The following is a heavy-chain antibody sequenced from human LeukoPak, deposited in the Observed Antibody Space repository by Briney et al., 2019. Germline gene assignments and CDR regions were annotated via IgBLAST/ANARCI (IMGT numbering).Heavy chain of an antibody. CDR3: AREGSAYGMDV. CDR1: GGSINRYF. J-gene: IGHJ6*02. CDR2: IYYSGTN. V-gene: IGHV4-59*01. Sequence: SETLSLTCTVSGGSINRYFWTWIRQPPGKGLEWIAYIYYSGTNNYNPSLKSRVTISLDTSKNQVSLNLSSVTAADTAVYYCAREGSAYGMDVWGQGTTVTVSS. D-gene: IGHD2-15*01.